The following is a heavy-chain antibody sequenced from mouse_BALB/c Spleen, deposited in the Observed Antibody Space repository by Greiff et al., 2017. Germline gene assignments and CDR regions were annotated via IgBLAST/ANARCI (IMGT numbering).Heavy chain of an antibody. J-gene: IGHJ2*01. V-gene: IGHV5-4*02. D-gene: IGHD2-14*01. CDR3: ARGTTYYFDY. CDR2: ISDGGSYT. CDR1: GFTFSDYY. Sequence: VQLVESGGGLVKPGGSLKLSCAASGFTFSDYYMYWVRQTPEKRLEWVATISDGGSYTYYPDSVKGRFTISRDNAKNNLYLQMSSLKSEDTAMYYCARGTTYYFDYWGQGTTLTVSS.